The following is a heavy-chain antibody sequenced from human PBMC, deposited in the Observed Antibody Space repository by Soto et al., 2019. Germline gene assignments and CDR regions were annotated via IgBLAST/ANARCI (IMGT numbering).Heavy chain of an antibody. CDR1: GGTFSTSA. D-gene: IGHD3-3*02. CDR2: IMPIFRTP. Sequence: QVQLVQSGAEVKKPGSSVKVSCKASGGTFSTSAISWVRQAPGQGLEWMGGIMPIFRTPDYAQKFQGRVTITADESTSTAYMELIGLRSEDTAVYYCARDKDRQQLGGNYYYIMDVWGQGTTVTVSS. J-gene: IGHJ6*02. CDR3: ARDKDRQQLGGNYYYIMDV. V-gene: IGHV1-69*12.